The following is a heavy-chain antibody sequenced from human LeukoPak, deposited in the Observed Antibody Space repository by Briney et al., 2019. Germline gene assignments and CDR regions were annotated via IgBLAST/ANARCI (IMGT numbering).Heavy chain of an antibody. V-gene: IGHV1-24*01. CDR3: ATTSFRYIVGAVDY. CDR1: GCTLTELS. Sequence: ASVKVSCKVSGCTLTELSMHWVRQAPGKGLEWMGGFDPEDGETIYAQKFQGRVTMTEDTSTDTAYMELSSLRSEDTAVYYCATTSFRYIVGAVDYWGQGTLVTVSS. D-gene: IGHD1-26*01. CDR2: FDPEDGET. J-gene: IGHJ4*02.